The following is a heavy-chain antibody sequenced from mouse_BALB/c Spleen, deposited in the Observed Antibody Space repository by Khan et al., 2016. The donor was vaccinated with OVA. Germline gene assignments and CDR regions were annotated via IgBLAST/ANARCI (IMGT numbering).Heavy chain of an antibody. Sequence: VQLKQSGPELMKPGASVKISCKASGFSFTSYYIHWVMQSLRKSPEWIGYIVPFSGGTTYNQNFKGKATLTVDKSSSTAYIHLSNLTSEDSAFYYFTRHGYVAWVTYWGQGTLVTVSA. D-gene: IGHD2-2*01. CDR3: TRHGYVAWVTY. J-gene: IGHJ3*01. V-gene: IGHV1-42*01. CDR2: IVPFSGGT. CDR1: GFSFTSYY.